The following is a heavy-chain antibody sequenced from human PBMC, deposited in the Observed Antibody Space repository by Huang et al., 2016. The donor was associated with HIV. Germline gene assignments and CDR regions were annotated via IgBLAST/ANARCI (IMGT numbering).Heavy chain of an antibody. J-gene: IGHJ4*02. Sequence: QVQLLQSGAEVKKPGSSVKVSCKASGDTFSNYAISWVRQAPGQGLEWMGGIIPIFGKANYPQKFQGRVTVTADEATSTAYMELSSLTSEDTAVYYCATEHDTSMVTNYFDHWGQGTLVTVSS. CDR3: ATEHDTSMVTNYFDH. CDR2: IIPIFGKA. D-gene: IGHD5-18*01. CDR1: GDTFSNYA. V-gene: IGHV1-69*01.